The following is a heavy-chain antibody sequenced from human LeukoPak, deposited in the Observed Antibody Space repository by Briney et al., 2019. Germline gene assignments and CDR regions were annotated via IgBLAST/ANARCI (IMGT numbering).Heavy chain of an antibody. Sequence: GGSLRLSCAASGFTVSSNYMRWVRQAAGRGLEWVSVIYTVGNTYYAESVKGRFTISRDNSKNTLYLQMNSLRAEDTAVYYCARGYSYGYFDYWGQGTLVTVSS. J-gene: IGHJ4*02. V-gene: IGHV3-53*01. CDR3: ARGYSYGYFDY. CDR1: GFTVSSNY. CDR2: IYTVGNT. D-gene: IGHD5-18*01.